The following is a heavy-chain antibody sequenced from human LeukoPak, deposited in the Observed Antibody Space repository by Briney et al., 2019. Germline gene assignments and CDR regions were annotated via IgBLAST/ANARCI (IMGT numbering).Heavy chain of an antibody. V-gene: IGHV3-23*01. CDR3: AKANIVVVPAAIRGAYYYYYYGMDV. D-gene: IGHD2-2*02. CDR2: IIGSGGST. CDR1: GFTFSSYA. Sequence: GGSLRLSCAASGFTFSSYAMSWVRQAPGKGLEWVSAIIGSGGSTYYADSVKGRFTISRDNSKNTLYLQMNSLRAEDTAVYYCAKANIVVVPAAIRGAYYYYYYGMDVWGQGTTVTVSS. J-gene: IGHJ6*02.